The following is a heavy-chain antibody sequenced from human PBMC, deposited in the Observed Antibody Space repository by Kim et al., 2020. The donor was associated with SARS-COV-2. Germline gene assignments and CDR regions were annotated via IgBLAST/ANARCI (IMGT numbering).Heavy chain of an antibody. Sequence: SVKVSCKASGGTFSSYAISWVRQAPGQGLEWMGGIIPIFGTANYAQKFQGRVTITADESTSTAYMELSSLRSEDTAVYYCARDSDNDYYDSSGYLRVWGQGTMVTVSS. CDR3: ARDSDNDYYDSSGYLRV. J-gene: IGHJ3*01. CDR1: GGTFSSYA. CDR2: IIPIFGTA. D-gene: IGHD3-22*01. V-gene: IGHV1-69*13.